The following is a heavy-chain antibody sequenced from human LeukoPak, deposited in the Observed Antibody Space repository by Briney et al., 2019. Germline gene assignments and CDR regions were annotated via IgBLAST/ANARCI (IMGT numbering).Heavy chain of an antibody. D-gene: IGHD5-24*01. Sequence: SETLSLTCTVSVGSIGGSCYFWGWIRQPPGKGLEWIGYIYYSGSTNYNPSLKSRVTISVDTSKNQFSLKLSSVTAADTAVYYCARNPLEMATITGADYWGQGTLVTVSS. CDR1: VGSIGGSCYF. CDR2: IYYSGST. J-gene: IGHJ4*02. V-gene: IGHV4-61*05. CDR3: ARNPLEMATITGADY.